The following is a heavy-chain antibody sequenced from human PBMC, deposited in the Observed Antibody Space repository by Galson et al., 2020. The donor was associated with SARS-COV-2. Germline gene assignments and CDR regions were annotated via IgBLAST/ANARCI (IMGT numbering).Heavy chain of an antibody. D-gene: IGHD2-15*01. CDR1: GGSMSNYH. Sequence: SETLSLTCSVSGGSMSNYHWSWIRQTPGKGLEWIGYMFYSGSPNYNPSLQSRVTISVDKSKNQFSLKVRSVTAADTAVYYCARQGYCDGGSCVFDFDIWCQGTKVTVSP. J-gene: IGHJ3*02. CDR2: MFYSGSP. CDR3: ARQGYCDGGSCVFDFDI. V-gene: IGHV4-59*01.